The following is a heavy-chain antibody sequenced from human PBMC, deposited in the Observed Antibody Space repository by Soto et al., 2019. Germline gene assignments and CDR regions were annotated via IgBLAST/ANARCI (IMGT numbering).Heavy chain of an antibody. V-gene: IGHV3-23*01. D-gene: IGHD5-18*01. CDR3: AQDREYSYGLIFDY. J-gene: IGHJ4*02. Sequence: VGSLRLSCAASGFTFTRYAMSWVRQAPGKGLQWVSSISGSGGSTYYAPSVKGRFTISRDNSKNTVFLQMNSLRAEDTGVYYCAQDREYSYGLIFDYWGQGALVTVSS. CDR2: ISGSGGST. CDR1: GFTFTRYA.